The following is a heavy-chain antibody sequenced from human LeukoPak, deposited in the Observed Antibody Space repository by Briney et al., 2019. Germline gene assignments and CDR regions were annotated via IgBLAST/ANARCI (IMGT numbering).Heavy chain of an antibody. D-gene: IGHD2-2*01. CDR3: ARVRLGKDIVVVPAARPRASDI. CDR1: GGSFSGYY. J-gene: IGHJ3*02. V-gene: IGHV4-34*01. Sequence: PSETLSLTCAVYGGSFSGYYWSWLRQPPGKGVEWIGEINHSGSTNYNPSLKSRVTISVDTSKNQFSLKLSSVTAADTAVYYCARVRLGKDIVVVPAARPRASDIWGQGTMVTVSS. CDR2: INHSGST.